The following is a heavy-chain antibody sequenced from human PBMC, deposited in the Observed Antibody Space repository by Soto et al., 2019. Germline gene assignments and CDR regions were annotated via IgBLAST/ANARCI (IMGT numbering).Heavy chain of an antibody. CDR2: VYYSGST. CDR3: ARQAYCSTTSCYPFQH. Sequence: SETLSLTCTVSGGSISSYYWSWIRQPPGKGLEWIGYVYYSGSTNYNPSLKSRVTISVDTSKNQFSLKLSSVTAADTAVYHCARQAYCSTTSCYPFQHWGQGTLVTVSS. V-gene: IGHV4-59*08. CDR1: GGSISSYY. J-gene: IGHJ1*01. D-gene: IGHD2-2*01.